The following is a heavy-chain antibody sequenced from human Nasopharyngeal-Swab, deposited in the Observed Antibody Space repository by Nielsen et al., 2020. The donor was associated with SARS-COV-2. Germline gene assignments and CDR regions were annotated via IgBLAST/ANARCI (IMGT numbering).Heavy chain of an antibody. CDR1: GGSISSSSYY. CDR3: VGSSWYRDYYYYYGMDV. V-gene: IGHV4-39*07. J-gene: IGHJ6*02. CDR2: IYYSGST. D-gene: IGHD6-13*01. Sequence: GSLRLSCTVSGGSISSSSYYWGWIRQPPGKGLEWIGSIYYSGSTYYNPSLKSRVTISVDTSKNQFSLKLSSVTAADTAVYYCVGSSWYRDYYYYYGMDVWGQGTTVTVSS.